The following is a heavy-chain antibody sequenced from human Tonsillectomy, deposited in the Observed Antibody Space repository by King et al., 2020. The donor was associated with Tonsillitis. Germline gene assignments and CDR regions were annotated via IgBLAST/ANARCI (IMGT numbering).Heavy chain of an antibody. J-gene: IGHJ4*02. CDR2: ISYTGST. D-gene: IGHD3-16*01. CDR3: ARLGGEDLPEN. CDR1: GGSLKIHY. Sequence: QLQESGPGLVKSSETLSLTCILSGGSLKIHYWSWIRQPPGKGLEWIGYISYTGSTNYNPSLKGRVTISADTSSNQFSLKLSSVTAADTAVYYCARLGGEDLPENWGQGTLVTVS. V-gene: IGHV4-59*11.